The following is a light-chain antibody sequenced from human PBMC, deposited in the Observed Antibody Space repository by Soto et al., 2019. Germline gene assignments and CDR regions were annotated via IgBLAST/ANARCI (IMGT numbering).Light chain of an antibody. CDR1: SSDVGAYNY. J-gene: IGLJ2*01. Sequence: QSVLTQPPSASGSPGQSVTISCTGTSSDVGAYNYVSWYQQYTGKAPKLMIYDVSKRPSGVPDRFSGSKSGNTASLTVSGLRADDEAVHYCSSYGGGDTFHVIFGGGTKLTVL. CDR3: SSYGGGDTFHVI. V-gene: IGLV2-8*01. CDR2: DVS.